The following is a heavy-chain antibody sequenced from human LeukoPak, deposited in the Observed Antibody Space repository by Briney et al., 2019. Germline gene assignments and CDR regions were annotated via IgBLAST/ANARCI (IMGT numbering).Heavy chain of an antibody. V-gene: IGHV3-21*04. CDR1: GFTFSGYS. J-gene: IGHJ6*03. D-gene: IGHD3-3*01. CDR3: AKGDGVLRFLEWLFSSGGTELGRYYYMDV. CDR2: ISSSSSFI. Sequence: PGGSLRLSCAASGFTFSGYSMNWVRQAPGKGLEWVSSISSSSSFIYYADSVKGRFTISRDNAKNSLYLQMSSLRAEDTAVYYCAKGDGVLRFLEWLFSSGGTELGRYYYMDVWGKGTTVAVSS.